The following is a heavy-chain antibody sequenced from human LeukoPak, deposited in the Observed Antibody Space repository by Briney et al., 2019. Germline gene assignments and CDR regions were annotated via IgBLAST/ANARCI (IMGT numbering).Heavy chain of an antibody. CDR3: GRNILALRGFEC. Sequence: PSETLSLTCTVSGGSISNGDHYWSWIRQHPGKGLEWIGHIYYSGSTYYNPSLKSRGIISVETSKNQFSLKLSSVTAADTAVYYWGRNILALRGFECWGQGTLVTVSS. D-gene: IGHD3-3*01. CDR1: GGSISNGDHY. J-gene: IGHJ4*02. CDR2: IYYSGST. V-gene: IGHV4-31*03.